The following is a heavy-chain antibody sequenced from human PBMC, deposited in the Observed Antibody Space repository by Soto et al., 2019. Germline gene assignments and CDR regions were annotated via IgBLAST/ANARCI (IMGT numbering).Heavy chain of an antibody. D-gene: IGHD4-17*01. CDR2: IYYSGST. CDR1: GGSISSGGYY. CDR3: ARQTARYGANGGAFDI. V-gene: IGHV4-31*01. J-gene: IGHJ3*02. Sequence: QVQLQESGPGLVKPSQTLSLTCTVSGGSISSGGYYWSWIRQHPGKGLEWIGYIYYSGSTYYNPSLQSLVTISVDTSKNQFSLKLSSVTAADTAAYYCARQTARYGANGGAFDIWGQGTMVTVSS.